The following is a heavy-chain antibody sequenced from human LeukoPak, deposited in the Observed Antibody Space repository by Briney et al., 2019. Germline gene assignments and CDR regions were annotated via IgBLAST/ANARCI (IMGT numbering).Heavy chain of an antibody. Sequence: PGGSLRLSCAASGFTFSNYAMSWVRQATGKGLEWVSSTSGSGGATYYADSVKGRFTISRDNSRNTLFLQMNSLRAEDTAVYYCAKDRPSYYADNGHYYRRNGDYWGQGTLVTVSS. CDR1: GFTFSNYA. D-gene: IGHD3-22*01. V-gene: IGHV3-23*01. J-gene: IGHJ4*02. CDR3: AKDRPSYYADNGHYYRRNGDY. CDR2: TSGSGGAT.